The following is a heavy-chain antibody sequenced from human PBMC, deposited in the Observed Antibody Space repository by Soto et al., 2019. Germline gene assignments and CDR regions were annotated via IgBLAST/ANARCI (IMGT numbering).Heavy chain of an antibody. V-gene: IGHV4-61*01. D-gene: IGHD7-27*01. J-gene: IGHJ4*02. CDR3: ARIGWGGDS. Sequence: QVQLQESGPGRVKPSETLSLTCSVSGGSVRTGSYHWSWIRQPPGKGLEWIGFIPNNGSPDYNPSLKRRVVVSIDRSKDQFSLKVNSVTAADTAVYFCARIGWGGDSWGQGTLVTVSS. CDR2: IPNNGSP. CDR1: GGSVRTGSYH.